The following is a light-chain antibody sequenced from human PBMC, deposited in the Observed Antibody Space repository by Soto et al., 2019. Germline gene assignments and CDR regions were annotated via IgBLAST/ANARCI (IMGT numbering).Light chain of an antibody. Sequence: EIVLTQSPATLSVSPGERATLSCRASQSVGSNLAWFQQKPGQAPRLLIYGASTRATGVPVRFSGSGSGTDFTLTISSLEPEDFAVYYCQQRSSWPPTFGQGTRLE. J-gene: IGKJ5*01. CDR2: GAS. V-gene: IGKV3-11*01. CDR1: QSVGSN. CDR3: QQRSSWPPT.